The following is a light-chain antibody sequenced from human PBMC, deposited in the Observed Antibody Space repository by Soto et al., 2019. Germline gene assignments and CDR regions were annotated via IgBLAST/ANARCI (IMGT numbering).Light chain of an antibody. Sequence: QSVLTQPASVSGSPGQSITISCTGTSSDVGGYNYVSWYQQHPGKAPKLMIYEVSNRPSGVSNCFSGSKSGNTASLTISGLQAEDEADYYCSSYTSSSNWVFGGGTKLTVL. CDR1: SSDVGGYNY. CDR2: EVS. V-gene: IGLV2-14*01. CDR3: SSYTSSSNWV. J-gene: IGLJ3*02.